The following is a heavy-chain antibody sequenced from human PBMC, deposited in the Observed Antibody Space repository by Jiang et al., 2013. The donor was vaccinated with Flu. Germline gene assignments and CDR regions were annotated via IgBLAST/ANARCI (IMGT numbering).Heavy chain of an antibody. V-gene: IGHV1-18*01. D-gene: IGHD4-17*01. Sequence: QGLEWMGWISAYNGNTNYAQKXQGRVTMTTDTSTSTAYMELGSLRSDDTAVYYCARGSTVTTLGYWGQGTLVTVSS. CDR3: ARGSTVTTLGY. J-gene: IGHJ4*02. CDR2: ISAYNGNT.